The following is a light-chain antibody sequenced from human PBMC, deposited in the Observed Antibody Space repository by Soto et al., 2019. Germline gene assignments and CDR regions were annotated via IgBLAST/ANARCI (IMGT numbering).Light chain of an antibody. Sequence: EIVMTQSPATLSVSPGERATLSCRASQSVSSNLAWYQQKHGQAPRLLIYGASTRATGIPARFSGSGSGTEFTLTISSLQSEDFAVYYCQQYDNWPPFTFGQGTRLGIK. CDR1: QSVSSN. V-gene: IGKV3-15*01. J-gene: IGKJ5*01. CDR3: QQYDNWPPFT. CDR2: GAS.